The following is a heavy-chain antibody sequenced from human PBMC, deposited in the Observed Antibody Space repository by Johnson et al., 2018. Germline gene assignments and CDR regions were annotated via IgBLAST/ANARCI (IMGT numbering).Heavy chain of an antibody. CDR3: ARDYDYVWGEELAVPH. Sequence: VQLLESGGGLVQPGGTLRLSCTASGFTFSSYSMNWVRQAPGKGLEWVSYISSSSSTISYADSVQGRFTISRDNAKNSLYLQMKSLGDEDTAVYYCARDYDYVWGEELAVPHWGQGTMVTVSS. CDR1: GFTFSSYS. J-gene: IGHJ3*01. D-gene: IGHD3-16*01. V-gene: IGHV3-48*02. CDR2: ISSSSSTI.